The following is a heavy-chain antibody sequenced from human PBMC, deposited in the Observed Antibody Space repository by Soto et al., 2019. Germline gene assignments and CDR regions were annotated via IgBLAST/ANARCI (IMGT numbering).Heavy chain of an antibody. CDR2: INAGNGNT. CDR3: ARSYGDYESFDY. V-gene: IGHV1-3*01. CDR1: GYTFTSYA. Sequence: QVQLEQSGAEVKKPGASVKVSCKASGYTFTSYAMHWVRQAPGQRLEWMGWINAGNGNTKYSQKFQGRVTITRDTAASTAYMELSRLRSEDTAVYYCARSYGDYESFDYWGQGTLVTVSS. D-gene: IGHD4-17*01. J-gene: IGHJ4*02.